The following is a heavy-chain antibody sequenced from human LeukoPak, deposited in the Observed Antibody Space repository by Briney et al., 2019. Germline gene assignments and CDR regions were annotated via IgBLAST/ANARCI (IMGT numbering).Heavy chain of an antibody. CDR3: AREFFDTFTGYYVQDAFDV. CDR1: DDSISSYY. CDR2: ISDSGGT. Sequence: SETLSLTCSVSDDSISSYYWSWIRHSAGKGLEWIGHISDSGGTKYNPSLKSRVTISIDQSKNQLSLNLSSVTAADTAMYYCAREFFDTFTGYYVQDAFDVWGQGTMVTVSS. D-gene: IGHD3-9*01. V-gene: IGHV4-4*07. J-gene: IGHJ3*01.